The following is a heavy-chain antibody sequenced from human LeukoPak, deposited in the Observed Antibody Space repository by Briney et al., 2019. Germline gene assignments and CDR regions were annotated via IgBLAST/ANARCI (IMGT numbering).Heavy chain of an antibody. D-gene: IGHD5-12*01. CDR1: GFTVSTNY. CDR2: IYSGGDT. Sequence: GGSLRLSCAASGFTVSTNYMSWVRQAPGKGLEWVSIIYSGGDTYYADSVKGRFIISRDNSKNTLYLQMYSLRAEDTAVYYCARDIVATTPDAFDIWGQGTMVTVSS. CDR3: ARDIVATTPDAFDI. J-gene: IGHJ3*02. V-gene: IGHV3-66*01.